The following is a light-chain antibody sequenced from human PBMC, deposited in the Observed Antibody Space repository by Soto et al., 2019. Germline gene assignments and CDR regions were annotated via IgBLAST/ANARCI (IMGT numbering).Light chain of an antibody. V-gene: IGKV3-15*01. Sequence: EIVMTQSPATLSVSPGERATLSCRASQSVNSNLVWYQQKPGQAPRLLLYGASTRATGIPGRFSGSGYGTEFTLPISSLQSEDFAVYYCQQYNSWLWTFGQGTKVEIK. CDR1: QSVNSN. J-gene: IGKJ1*01. CDR3: QQYNSWLWT. CDR2: GAS.